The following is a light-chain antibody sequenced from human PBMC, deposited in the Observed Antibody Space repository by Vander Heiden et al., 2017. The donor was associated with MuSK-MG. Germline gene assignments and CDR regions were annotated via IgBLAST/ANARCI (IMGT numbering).Light chain of an antibody. CDR1: QFISTF. CDR3: QQPYSSLPLT. J-gene: IGKJ4*01. V-gene: IGKV1-39*01. CDR2: AAS. Sequence: DLQVTQSPSPLSASVGDRVTITCRASQFISTFLNWYQQKTGRAPKLLIYAASSLESGVTSRFSGSGSGTDFSLTISSLQPEDFATYYCQQPYSSLPLTFGGGTTVEIK.